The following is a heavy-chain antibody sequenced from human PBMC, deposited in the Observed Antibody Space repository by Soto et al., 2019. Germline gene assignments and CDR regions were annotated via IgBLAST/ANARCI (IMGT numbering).Heavy chain of an antibody. V-gene: IGHV3-48*02. D-gene: IGHD7-27*01. CDR2: ISTSNSAI. Sequence: EVQLVESGGGLVQSGVSLRLSCAASGFSFSSYCMNWVRQAPGKGLEWISYISTSNSAIYYADSVKGRFTISRDDAKSSLYLQMDSVRDEDTAVYYCARDLPGTSSIDSWGQGTLVTVSS. CDR1: GFSFSSYC. CDR3: ARDLPGTSSIDS. J-gene: IGHJ4*02.